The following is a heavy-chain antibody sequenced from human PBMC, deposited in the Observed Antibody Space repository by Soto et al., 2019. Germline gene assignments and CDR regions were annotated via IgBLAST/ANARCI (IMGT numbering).Heavy chain of an antibody. CDR2: ISSSSSTI. CDR1: GFTFSSYS. D-gene: IGHD3-10*01. Sequence: PGGSLRLSCAASGFTFSSYSMNWVRQAPGKGLEWVSYISSSSSTIYYADSVKGRFTISRDNAKNSLYLQMNSLRAEDTAVYYCARALITMVRGVIPRNYYGMDVWGQGTTVTVSS. J-gene: IGHJ6*02. V-gene: IGHV3-48*01. CDR3: ARALITMVRGVIPRNYYGMDV.